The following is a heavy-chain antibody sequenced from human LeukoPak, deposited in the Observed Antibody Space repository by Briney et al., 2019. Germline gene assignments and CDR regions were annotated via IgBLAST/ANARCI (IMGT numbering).Heavy chain of an antibody. J-gene: IGHJ4*02. CDR1: GFTFSNYA. Sequence: GGSLRLSCAASGFTFSNYAMSWVRQAPGKGLDWVSAISGSGDSTYYSDSVKGRFTISRGNSKNTLYLQMNSLRAEDTAVYYCAKGPRAAAGTAYWGQGTLVTVSS. CDR2: ISGSGDST. CDR3: AKGPRAAAGTAY. V-gene: IGHV3-23*01. D-gene: IGHD6-13*01.